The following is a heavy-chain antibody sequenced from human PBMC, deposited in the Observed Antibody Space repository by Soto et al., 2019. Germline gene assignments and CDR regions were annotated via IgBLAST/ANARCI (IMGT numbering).Heavy chain of an antibody. Sequence: GALRVSCAASVFTFSSYAMSWVRQAPGKGLEWVSAISGSGGSTYYADSVKGRFTISRDNSKNTLYLQMNSLRAEDTAVYYCAKDSPYDFWSGPYYYYGMDVWGQGTTVTVSS. J-gene: IGHJ6*02. CDR3: AKDSPYDFWSGPYYYYGMDV. CDR2: ISGSGGST. D-gene: IGHD3-3*01. CDR1: VFTFSSYA. V-gene: IGHV3-23*01.